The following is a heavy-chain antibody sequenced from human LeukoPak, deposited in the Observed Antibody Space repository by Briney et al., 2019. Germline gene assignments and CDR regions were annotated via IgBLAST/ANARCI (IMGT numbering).Heavy chain of an antibody. CDR1: GFLFKDHY. J-gene: IGHJ3*02. CDR2: ITSSGTSM. D-gene: IGHD5-18*01. V-gene: IGHV3-11*01. CDR3: AKAARVDTAMLGAFDI. Sequence: GGSLRLSCAASGFLFKDHYMSWIRQAPGKGLEWISFITSSGTSMFYADSVKGRFTVSRDNAQKSLYLQMNSLRVEDTAVYYCAKAARVDTAMLGAFDIWGQGTMVTVSS.